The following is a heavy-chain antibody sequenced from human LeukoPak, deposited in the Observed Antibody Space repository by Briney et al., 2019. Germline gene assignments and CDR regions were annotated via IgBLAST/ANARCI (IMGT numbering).Heavy chain of an antibody. D-gene: IGHD2-21*01. J-gene: IGHJ4*02. V-gene: IGHV5-51*01. Sequence: PGESLKISCKGSGYSFTSYWIGWVRQMPGKGLEWMGIIYPGDSDTRYSPSFQGQVTISADKSISTAYLQWSSLKAADTAMYYCARHPQATESLYCGGDCDPGYFDYWGQGTLVTVSS. CDR2: IYPGDSDT. CDR1: GYSFTSYW. CDR3: ARHPQATESLYCGGDCDPGYFDY.